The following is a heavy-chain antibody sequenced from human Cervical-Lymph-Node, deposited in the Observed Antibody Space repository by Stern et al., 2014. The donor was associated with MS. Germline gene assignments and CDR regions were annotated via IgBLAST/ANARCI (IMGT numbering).Heavy chain of an antibody. D-gene: IGHD5-18*01. CDR3: ARPGDDTAKYGLDV. J-gene: IGHJ6*02. CDR2: IYPGDYDT. V-gene: IGHV5-51*03. CDR1: GYSFATYW. Sequence: EVQLVQSGAEVKKPGESLKISCKGSGYSFATYWIGWVRQMPGKGLGWMGIIYPGDYDTSYSPSFQGQVTISADKSISTAYLHWSSLKAPDTAMYYCARPGDDTAKYGLDVWGQGTTVTVSS.